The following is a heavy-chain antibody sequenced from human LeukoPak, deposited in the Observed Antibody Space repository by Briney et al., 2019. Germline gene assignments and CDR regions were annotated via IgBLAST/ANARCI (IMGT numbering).Heavy chain of an antibody. CDR3: AKDPDDYGGDY. CDR1: GFTFSSYG. V-gene: IGHV3-30*02. J-gene: IGHJ4*02. CDR2: IRYDGSNK. Sequence: PGGSLRLSCAASGFTFSSYGMHWVRQAPGKGLEWVAFIRYDGSNKYYAGSVKGRFTISRDNSKNTLYLQMNSLRAEDTAVYYCAKDPDDYGGDYWGQGTLVTVSS. D-gene: IGHD4-17*01.